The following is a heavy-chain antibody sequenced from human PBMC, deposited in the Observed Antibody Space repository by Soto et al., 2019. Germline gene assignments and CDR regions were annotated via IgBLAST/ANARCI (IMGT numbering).Heavy chain of an antibody. V-gene: IGHV4-31*02. CDR3: GRGVSSCWNPTRVNP. Sequence: WTWIRQPPGKGFEWLGDIYNTGTSRFNASLRGRLTISADASPSTFSLTLTSVTAADTAVFFCGRGVSSCWNPTRVNPWGHG. J-gene: IGHJ5*02. D-gene: IGHD6-13*01. CDR2: IYNTGTS.